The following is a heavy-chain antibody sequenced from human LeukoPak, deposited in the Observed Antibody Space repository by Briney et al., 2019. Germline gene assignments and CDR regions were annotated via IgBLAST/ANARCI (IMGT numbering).Heavy chain of an antibody. D-gene: IGHD3-10*01. J-gene: IGHJ5*02. V-gene: IGHV1-2*06. Sequence: ASVKVSCKASGYTFTGYYMHWVRQAPGQGLEWMGRINPNSGGTNYAQKFQGRVTMTRDTSISTAYMELSRLRSDDTAVYYCARDIYYGSDWFDPWGQGTLVTVSS. CDR2: INPNSGGT. CDR1: GYTFTGYY. CDR3: ARDIYYGSDWFDP.